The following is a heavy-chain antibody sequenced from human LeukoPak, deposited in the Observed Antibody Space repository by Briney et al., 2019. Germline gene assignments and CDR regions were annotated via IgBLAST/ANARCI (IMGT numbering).Heavy chain of an antibody. CDR3: ARDRRDCSSTSCSLDY. CDR2: ISGSGGST. D-gene: IGHD2-2*01. CDR1: GFTFSSYW. J-gene: IGHJ4*02. V-gene: IGHV3-23*01. Sequence: GGSLRLSCAASGFTFSSYWMSWVRQAPGKGLEWVSAISGSGGSTYYADSVKGRFTISRDNSKNTLYLQMNSLRAEGTAVYYCARDRRDCSSTSCSLDYWGQGTLVTVSS.